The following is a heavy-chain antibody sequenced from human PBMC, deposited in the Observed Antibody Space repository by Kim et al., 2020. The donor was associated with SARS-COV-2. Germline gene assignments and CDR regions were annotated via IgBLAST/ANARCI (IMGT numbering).Heavy chain of an antibody. Sequence: GGSLRLSCAASGFTFSSYAMSWVRQAPGKGLEWVSAISGSGGSTYYADSVKGRFTISRDNSKNTLYLQMNSLRAEDTAVYYCAKEGSKLRYFDWLLSPTYYYYYGMDVWGQGTTVTVSS. J-gene: IGHJ6*02. V-gene: IGHV3-23*01. CDR1: GFTFSSYA. CDR2: ISGSGGST. CDR3: AKEGSKLRYFDWLLSPTYYYYYGMDV. D-gene: IGHD3-9*01.